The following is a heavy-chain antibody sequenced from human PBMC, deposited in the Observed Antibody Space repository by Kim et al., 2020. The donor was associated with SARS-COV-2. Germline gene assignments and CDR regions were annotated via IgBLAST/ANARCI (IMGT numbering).Heavy chain of an antibody. D-gene: IGHD3-22*01. CDR2: ISYDGSYK. CDR1: GFTFSSYA. J-gene: IGHJ4*02. CDR3: ARAYYYDSSGYYTRHFDY. Sequence: GGSLRLSCAASGFTFSSYAMHWVRQAPGKGLEWVAVISYDGSYKYYADSVKGRFTISRDNSKNTLYLQMNSLRAEDTAVYYCARAYYYDSSGYYTRHFDYWGQGTLVTVSS. V-gene: IGHV3-30*14.